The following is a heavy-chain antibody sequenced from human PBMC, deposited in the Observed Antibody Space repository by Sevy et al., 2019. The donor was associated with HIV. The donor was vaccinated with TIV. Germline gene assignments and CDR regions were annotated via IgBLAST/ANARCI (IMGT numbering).Heavy chain of an antibody. V-gene: IGHV3-23*01. D-gene: IGHD3-9*01. CDR1: GFTFSSFA. CDR2: INGRGGST. CDR3: ARPPPRIAPSSAAFFDSWGHGTLVTASSDV. J-gene: IGHJ6*02. Sequence: GGSLRLSCAASGFASGFTFSSFAMSWVRQLPGKGLEWVSTINGRGGSTYYADSVKGRFTLSRDNSNNALFLQMDSLTLEDTALSYCARPPPRIAPSSAAFFDSWGHGTLVTASSDVWGQGTTVTVSS.